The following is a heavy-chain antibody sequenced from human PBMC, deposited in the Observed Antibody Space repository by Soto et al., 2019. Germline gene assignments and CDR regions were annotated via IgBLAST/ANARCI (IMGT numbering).Heavy chain of an antibody. Sequence: AGGSLRLSCAASGFTFGDSVMHWVRQAPGKGLEWVSGIGWNGGSIAYADSVKGRFTISRDNAKSSLHLQMNSLRLEDTALYYCAKLGRERSYFDFWGQGTQVTVS. J-gene: IGHJ4*02. CDR1: GFTFGDSV. CDR3: AKLGRERSYFDF. V-gene: IGHV3-9*01. D-gene: IGHD1-26*01. CDR2: IGWNGGSI.